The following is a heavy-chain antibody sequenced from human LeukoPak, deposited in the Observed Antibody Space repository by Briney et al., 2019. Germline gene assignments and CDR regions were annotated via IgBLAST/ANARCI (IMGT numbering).Heavy chain of an antibody. Sequence: GGSLRLSCAASGLTFSTYGMRWVRQAPGKGLEWVSAVTGGGLTTYYADSVKGRFTISRDNSKNTLYLQMNSLRAEDTAVYYCATMKGYFENWGQGTLVTVSS. CDR2: VTGGGLTT. J-gene: IGHJ4*02. CDR3: ATMKGYFEN. V-gene: IGHV3-23*01. CDR1: GLTFSTYG. D-gene: IGHD3-22*01.